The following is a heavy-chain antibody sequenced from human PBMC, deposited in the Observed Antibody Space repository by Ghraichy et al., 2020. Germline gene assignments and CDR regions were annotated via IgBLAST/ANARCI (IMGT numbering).Heavy chain of an antibody. CDR1: GFTFSSYW. V-gene: IGHV3-74*01. J-gene: IGHJ4*02. CDR2: INSDGSST. Sequence: GESLNISCAASGFTFSSYWMHWVRQAPGKGLVWVSRINSDGSSTSYADSVKGRFTISRDNAKNTLYLQMNSLRAEDTAVYYCAREVSGWYSGYWGQGTLVTVSS. D-gene: IGHD6-19*01. CDR3: AREVSGWYSGY.